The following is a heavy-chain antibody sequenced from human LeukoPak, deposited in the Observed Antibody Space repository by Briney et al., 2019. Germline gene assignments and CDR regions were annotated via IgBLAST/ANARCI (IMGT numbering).Heavy chain of an antibody. CDR2: LSGNGGVT. Sequence: GGSLRLSCAASGFTFSSSAMSWVRQAPGKGLEWVSALSGNGGVTYYADSVKGRFAISRDNSKNTLYLQMNALRAEDTAVYYCAKDLAWGLDYWGQGALVTVSS. J-gene: IGHJ4*02. V-gene: IGHV3-23*01. CDR3: AKDLAWGLDY. D-gene: IGHD3/OR15-3a*01. CDR1: GFTFSSSA.